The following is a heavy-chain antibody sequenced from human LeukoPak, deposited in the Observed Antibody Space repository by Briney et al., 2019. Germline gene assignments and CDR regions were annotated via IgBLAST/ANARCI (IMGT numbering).Heavy chain of an antibody. CDR1: GYTFTSYD. CDR2: MNPNSGNT. D-gene: IGHD3-22*01. CDR3: ARGDYYDSSGYYLIDY. V-gene: IGHV1-8*01. J-gene: IGHJ4*02. Sequence: ASVKVSCKAPGYTFTSYDINWVRQATGQGLEWMGWMNPNSGNTGYAQKFQGRVTMTRNTSISTAYMELSSLRSDDTAVYYCARGDYYDSSGYYLIDYWGQGTLVTVSS.